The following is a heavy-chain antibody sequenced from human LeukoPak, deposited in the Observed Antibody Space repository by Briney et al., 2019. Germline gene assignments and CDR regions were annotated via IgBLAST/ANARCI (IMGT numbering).Heavy chain of an antibody. V-gene: IGHV4-39*01. Sequence: SETLSLTCTVSGGSISSSSYYWGWIRQPLGKGLEWIGSIVYSGSTYYNPSLKSRVTISADTSENQFSLKLSSVTAADTAVYYCAGGYSYGSTYYYMDVWGKGTTVTISS. CDR3: AGGYSYGSTYYYMDV. J-gene: IGHJ6*03. CDR1: GGSISSSSYY. D-gene: IGHD5-18*01. CDR2: IVYSGST.